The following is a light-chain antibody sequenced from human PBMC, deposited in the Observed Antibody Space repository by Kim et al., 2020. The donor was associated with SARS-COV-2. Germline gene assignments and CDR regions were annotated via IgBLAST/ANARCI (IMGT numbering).Light chain of an antibody. CDR2: RNN. V-gene: IGLV1-47*01. J-gene: IGLJ3*02. CDR1: SSNIGSNY. Sequence: GQRVNISCSGSSSNIGSNYVYWYQQLPGTAPKLLIYRNNQRPSGVPDRFSGSKSGTSASLAISGLRSEDEADYYCAAWDDSLSVGVFGGGTQLTVL. CDR3: AAWDDSLSVGV.